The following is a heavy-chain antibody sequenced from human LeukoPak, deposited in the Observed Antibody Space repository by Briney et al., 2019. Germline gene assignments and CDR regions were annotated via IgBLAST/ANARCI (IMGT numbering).Heavy chain of an antibody. Sequence: GESLKISCQGSCYSFSNYWIGWVRQMPSKGLEWMGIIYPGDSETRYSPSFQGQVTISADKSISTAYLQWSSLMASDTAIYYCASPQAGYCGGDCYSPWGRGTMVTVSS. J-gene: IGHJ3*01. CDR1: CYSFSNYW. CDR3: ASPQAGYCGGDCYSP. CDR2: IYPGDSET. V-gene: IGHV5-51*01. D-gene: IGHD2-21*02.